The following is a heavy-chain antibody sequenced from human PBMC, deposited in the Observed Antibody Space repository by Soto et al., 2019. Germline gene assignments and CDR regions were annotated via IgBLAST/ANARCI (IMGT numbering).Heavy chain of an antibody. D-gene: IGHD3-3*01. CDR1: GGSISSYY. V-gene: IGHV4-59*01. CDR2: IYYSGST. J-gene: IGHJ5*02. CDR3: ARFLEWCSPCSNWFDP. Sequence: SETLSLTCTVSGGSISSYYWSWIRQPPGKGLEWIGYIYYSGSTNYNPSLESRVTISVDTSKNQFSLKLSSVTAADTAVYYCARFLEWCSPCSNWFDPWGQGTLVTV.